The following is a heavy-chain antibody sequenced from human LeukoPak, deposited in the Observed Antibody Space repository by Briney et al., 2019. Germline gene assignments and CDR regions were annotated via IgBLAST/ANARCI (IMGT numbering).Heavy chain of an antibody. D-gene: IGHD3-22*01. J-gene: IGHJ3*02. Sequence: GGSLRLSCAASGFTFSSYAMHWVRQAPGKGLEYVSAISSNGGSTYYANSVKGRFTISRDNSKTTLYLQMGSLRAEDMAVYYCARSMRGAYYYDSSGSFDIWVQGTMVTVSS. CDR2: ISSNGGST. V-gene: IGHV3-64*01. CDR1: GFTFSSYA. CDR3: ARSMRGAYYYDSSGSFDI.